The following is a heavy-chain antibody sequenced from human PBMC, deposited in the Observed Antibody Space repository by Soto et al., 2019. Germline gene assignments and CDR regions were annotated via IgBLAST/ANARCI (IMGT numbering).Heavy chain of an antibody. CDR1: GGSISSSSYY. CDR2: IYYSGST. Sequence: PSETLSLTCTVSGGSISSSSYYWGWIRQPPGKGLEWIGSIYYSGSTYYNPSLKSRVTISVDTSKNQFSLKLSSVTAADTAVYYCARQLTQQLVPDAFDIWGQGTMVTVSS. D-gene: IGHD6-13*01. V-gene: IGHV4-39*01. CDR3: ARQLTQQLVPDAFDI. J-gene: IGHJ3*02.